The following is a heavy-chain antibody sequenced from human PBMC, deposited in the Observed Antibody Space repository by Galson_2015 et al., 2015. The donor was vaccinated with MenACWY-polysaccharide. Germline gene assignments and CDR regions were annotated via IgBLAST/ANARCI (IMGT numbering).Heavy chain of an antibody. CDR3: AKGAAHYGSGNYYDY. Sequence: FLRLSCAGSGLTFSSYGMGWVRQAPGKGLEWVSGLSPTTGNTYYADSVRGRFTISRDNSKNTLYLQMDSLRAEDTALYYCAKGAAHYGSGNYYDYWGQGTQVTVSS. CDR2: LSPTTGNT. V-gene: IGHV3-23*01. CDR1: GLTFSSYG. D-gene: IGHD3-10*01. J-gene: IGHJ4*02.